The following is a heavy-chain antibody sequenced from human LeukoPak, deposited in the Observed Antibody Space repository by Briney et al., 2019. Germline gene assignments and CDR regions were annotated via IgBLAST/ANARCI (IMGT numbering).Heavy chain of an antibody. Sequence: GGSLRLSCAASGFTFSSYGMHWVRQAPGKGLEWVAVIWYDGSNKYYADSVKGRFTFSRDNSKNTLYLQMKSLRAEDTAVYYCARELGSSGYYPFDYWGQGTLVTVSS. V-gene: IGHV3-33*01. D-gene: IGHD3-22*01. CDR3: ARELGSSGYYPFDY. CDR2: IWYDGSNK. J-gene: IGHJ4*02. CDR1: GFTFSSYG.